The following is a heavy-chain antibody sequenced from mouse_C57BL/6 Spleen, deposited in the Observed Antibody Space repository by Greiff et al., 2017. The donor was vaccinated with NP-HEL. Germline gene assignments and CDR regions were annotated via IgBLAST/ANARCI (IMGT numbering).Heavy chain of an antibody. J-gene: IGHJ3*01. V-gene: IGHV1-72*01. CDR1: GYTFTSYW. CDR3: EREGFITTVVAPFAY. Sequence: QVQLQQPGAELVKPGASVKLSCKASGYTFTSYWMHWVKQRPGRGLEWIGRIDPNSGGTKYNEKFKSKATLTVDKPSSTAYMQLSSLTSEDSAVYYCEREGFITTVVAPFAYWGQGTLVTVSA. CDR2: IDPNSGGT. D-gene: IGHD1-1*01.